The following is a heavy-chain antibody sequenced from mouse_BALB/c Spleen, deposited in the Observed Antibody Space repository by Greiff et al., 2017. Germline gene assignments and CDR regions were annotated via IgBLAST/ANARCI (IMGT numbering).Heavy chain of an antibody. CDR2: ISSGGSYT. Sequence: EVKLVESGGDLVKPGGSLKLSCAASGFTFSSYGMSWVRQTPDKRLEWVATISSGGSYTYYPDSVKGRFTISRDNAKNTLYLQMSSLKSEGTAMYYCARPSTGTGGYYFDYWGQGTTLTVSS. CDR1: GFTFSSYG. D-gene: IGHD4-1*02. V-gene: IGHV5-6*02. J-gene: IGHJ2*01. CDR3: ARPSTGTGGYYFDY.